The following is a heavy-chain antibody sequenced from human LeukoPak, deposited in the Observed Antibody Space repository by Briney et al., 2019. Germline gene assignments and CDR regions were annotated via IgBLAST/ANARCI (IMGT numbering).Heavy chain of an antibody. Sequence: GASVKVSCKASGCTFTSYDINWVRQATGQGLAWVGWMNPNSGSKGYAQKFQGRVTITRNPSISTAYMELSGLRSEDTAVYYCARGRSTGYPYYFEYWGQGTLVTVSS. D-gene: IGHD5-12*01. CDR1: GCTFTSYD. V-gene: IGHV1-8*03. CDR2: MNPNSGSK. J-gene: IGHJ4*02. CDR3: ARGRSTGYPYYFEY.